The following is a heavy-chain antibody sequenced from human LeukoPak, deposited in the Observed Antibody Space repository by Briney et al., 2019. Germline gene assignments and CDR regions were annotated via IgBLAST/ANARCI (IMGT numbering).Heavy chain of an antibody. J-gene: IGHJ4*02. CDR2: ISYDGSNK. CDR3: ARDPSITNYYDSSGYSYFDY. V-gene: IGHV3-30-3*01. CDR1: GFTFSSYA. Sequence: PGGSLRLSCAASGFTFSSYAMHWVRQAPGKGLEWVAVISYDGSNKYYADSVKGRFTISRDNSKNTLYLQMNSLRAEDTAVYYCARDPSITNYYDSSGYSYFDYWGQGTLVTVSS. D-gene: IGHD3-22*01.